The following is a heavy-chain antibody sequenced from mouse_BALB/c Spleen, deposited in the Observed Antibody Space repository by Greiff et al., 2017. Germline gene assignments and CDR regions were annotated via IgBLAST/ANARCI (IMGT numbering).Heavy chain of an antibody. V-gene: IGHV5-6-5*01. Sequence: DVMLVESGGGLVKPGGSLKLSCAASGFTFSSYAMSWVRQTPEKRLEWVASISSGGSTYYPDSVKGRFTISRDNARNILYLQMSSLRSEDTAMYYCARGHYYGSSYEDYWGQGTTLTVSS. CDR1: GFTFSSYA. CDR3: ARGHYYGSSYEDY. J-gene: IGHJ2*01. D-gene: IGHD1-1*01. CDR2: ISSGGST.